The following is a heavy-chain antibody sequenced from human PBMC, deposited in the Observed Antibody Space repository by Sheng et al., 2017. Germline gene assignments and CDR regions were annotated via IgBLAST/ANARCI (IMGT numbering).Heavy chain of an antibody. Sequence: QVQLVESGGGVVQPGRSLRLSCAASGFTFSSYAMHWVRQAPGKGLEWVAVISYDGSNKYYADSVKGRFTISRDNSKNTLYLQMNSLRAEDTAVYYCARDYYYDSSGYFGAFDIWGQGTMVTVSS. V-gene: IGHV3-30*04. CDR2: ISYDGSNK. D-gene: IGHD3-22*01. J-gene: IGHJ3*02. CDR3: ARDYYYDSSGYFGAFDI. CDR1: GFTFSSYA.